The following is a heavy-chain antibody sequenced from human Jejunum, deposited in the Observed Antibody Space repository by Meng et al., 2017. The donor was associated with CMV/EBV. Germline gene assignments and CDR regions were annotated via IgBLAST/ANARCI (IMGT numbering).Heavy chain of an antibody. CDR1: GFTFSRYE. Sequence: ASGFTFSRYEMNWVRQAPGKGLEWVSYISSGAGIINYADSVKGRFTISRDNSENSLYLQMNSLRAEDTAIYYCARSGYSSAFGYWGQGTLVTVSS. D-gene: IGHD5-18*01. CDR3: ARSGYSSAFGY. J-gene: IGHJ4*02. CDR2: ISSGAGII. V-gene: IGHV3-48*03.